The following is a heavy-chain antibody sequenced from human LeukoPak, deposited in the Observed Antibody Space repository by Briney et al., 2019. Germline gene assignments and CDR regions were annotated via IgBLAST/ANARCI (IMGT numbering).Heavy chain of an antibody. Sequence: GGSLRLSCAASGFTFSSYSMNWVRQAPGKGLEWVSSISSSSSYIYYADSVKGRFTIPRDNAKNSLYLQMNSLRAEDTAVYYCAREAWFGELNNDCWGQGTLVTVSS. CDR2: ISSSSSYI. CDR3: AREAWFGELNNDC. CDR1: GFTFSSYS. V-gene: IGHV3-21*01. D-gene: IGHD3-10*01. J-gene: IGHJ4*02.